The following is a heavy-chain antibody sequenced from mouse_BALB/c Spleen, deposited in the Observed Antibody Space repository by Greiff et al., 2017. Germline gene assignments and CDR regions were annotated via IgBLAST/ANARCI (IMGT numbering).Heavy chain of an antibody. J-gene: IGHJ2*01. D-gene: IGHD2-4*01. V-gene: IGHV5-6-2*01. CDR3: ARRGMITTYYFDY. Sequence: EVQLVESGGGLVKLGGSLKLSCAASGFTFSSYYMSWVRQTPEKRLELVAAINSNGGSTYYPDTVKGRFTISRDNAKNTLFLQMSSLKSEDTALYYCARRGMITTYYFDYWGQGTTLTVSS. CDR1: GFTFSSYY. CDR2: INSNGGST.